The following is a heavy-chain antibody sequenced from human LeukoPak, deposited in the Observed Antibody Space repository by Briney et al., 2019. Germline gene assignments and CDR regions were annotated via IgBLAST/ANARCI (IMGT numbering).Heavy chain of an antibody. CDR1: GFTFSYYA. Sequence: GGSLRLSCAASGFTFSYYAMHWVRQAPGKGLEWVSYISSSGSTIYYADSVKGRFTISRDNAKNSLYLQMNSLRAEDTAVYYCARDNSEGAYWYFDLWGRGTLVTVSS. D-gene: IGHD1-14*01. V-gene: IGHV3-48*03. CDR2: ISSSGSTI. J-gene: IGHJ2*01. CDR3: ARDNSEGAYWYFDL.